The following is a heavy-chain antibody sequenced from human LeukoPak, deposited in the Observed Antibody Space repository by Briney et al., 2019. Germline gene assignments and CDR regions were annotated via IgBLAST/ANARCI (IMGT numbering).Heavy chain of an antibody. V-gene: IGHV3-23*01. Sequence: GGSLGLSCAASGLTFSSYAMSWVRQAPGKGLEWVSAISGTGDSTYYTDSVKGRFTISRDNSKNTLYLQMNSLRAEDTAVYYCAKTVGATDYWGQGTLVTVSS. CDR3: AKTVGATDY. D-gene: IGHD1-26*01. J-gene: IGHJ4*02. CDR1: GLTFSSYA. CDR2: ISGTGDST.